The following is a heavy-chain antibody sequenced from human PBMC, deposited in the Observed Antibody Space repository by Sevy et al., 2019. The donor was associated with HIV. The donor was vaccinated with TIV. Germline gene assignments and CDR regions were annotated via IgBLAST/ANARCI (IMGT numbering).Heavy chain of an antibody. CDR1: GDSVSSNSAA. J-gene: IGHJ6*02. CDR2: TYYRSKWYN. CDR3: AREDWFYYYYGMDV. Sequence: QSQTLSLTCAISGDSVSSNSAAWNWIRQSPSRGLEWLGRTYYRSKWYNDYAVSVKSRITINPDTSKNQFPLQLNSVTPEDTAVYNCAREDWFYYYYGMDVWGQGTTVTVSS. D-gene: IGHD3-9*01. V-gene: IGHV6-1*01.